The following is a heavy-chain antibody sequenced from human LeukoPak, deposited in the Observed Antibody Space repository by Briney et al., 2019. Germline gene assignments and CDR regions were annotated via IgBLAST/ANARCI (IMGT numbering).Heavy chain of an antibody. CDR2: IHGNGGK. V-gene: IGHV3-53*01. CDR1: GFSVASIY. CDR3: ARGFHFYAPGTYSRAFDH. D-gene: IGHD3-10*01. J-gene: IGHJ4*02. Sequence: GGSLRLSCSASGFSVASIYMSWVRQAPGKGLQWVSVIHGNGGKDYAGSVRGRFTISRDNSKNTVYLQMDNLRVEDTAVYYCARGFHFYAPGTYSRAFDHWGQGTLVTVSS.